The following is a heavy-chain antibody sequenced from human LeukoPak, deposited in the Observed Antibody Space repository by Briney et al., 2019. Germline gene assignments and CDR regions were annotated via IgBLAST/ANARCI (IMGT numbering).Heavy chain of an antibody. V-gene: IGHV4-39*01. Sequence: SETLSLTCTVSGDSISSSSYYWGWIRQPPGKGLEWIGSIYYSGSTYYNPSLKSRVTTSVDTSKNQFSLKLSSVTAADTAVYYCASLDYYGSGSYPFLGDYWGQGTLVTVSS. CDR3: ASLDYYGSGSYPFLGDY. CDR1: GDSISSSSYY. D-gene: IGHD3-10*01. CDR2: IYYSGST. J-gene: IGHJ4*02.